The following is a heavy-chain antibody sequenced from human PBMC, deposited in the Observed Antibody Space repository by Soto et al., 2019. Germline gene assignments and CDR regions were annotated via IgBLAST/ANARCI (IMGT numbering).Heavy chain of an antibody. J-gene: IGHJ3*02. D-gene: IGHD3-9*01. CDR2: INAGNGNT. CDR1: GYTFTSYA. V-gene: IGHV1-3*01. CDR3: ARPYDILTGRPGDGAFDI. Sequence: QVQLVQSGAEVKKPGASVKVSCKASGYTFTSYAMHWVRQAPGQRLEWMGWINAGNGNTKYSQKCQGRVTITRDTSASTAYMELSSLRSEDTAVYYCARPYDILTGRPGDGAFDIWGQGTMVTVSS.